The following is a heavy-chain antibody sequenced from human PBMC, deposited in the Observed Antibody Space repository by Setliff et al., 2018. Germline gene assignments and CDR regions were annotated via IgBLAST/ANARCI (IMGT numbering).Heavy chain of an antibody. J-gene: IGHJ6*03. CDR2: IFYSGSA. V-gene: IGHV4-61*01. D-gene: IGHD3-22*01. Sequence: SETLSLTCTVSGGSVSSGSYYWAWIRQSPGKGLEWIGYIFYSGSARYNPSLESRVTMSVDTSKNQISLKLTSVTATDTAIYYCARRPYQHYDSSGYSVNYYMDVWGKGTTVTVSS. CDR3: ARRPYQHYDSSGYSVNYYMDV. CDR1: GGSVSSGSYY.